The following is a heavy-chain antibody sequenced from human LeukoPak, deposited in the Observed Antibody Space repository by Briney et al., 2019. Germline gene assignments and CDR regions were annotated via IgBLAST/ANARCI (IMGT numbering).Heavy chain of an antibody. V-gene: IGHV1-8*01. Sequence: ASVKVSCKAAGYTFSSYDINWVRQAPGQGLEYMGWMNPSSGNTGYTQKFQGRITMTRDTPIGTAYMELSSLKSEDTALYYCTRMRGYTYGYWYLDLWGRGTLVTVSS. D-gene: IGHD5-18*01. J-gene: IGHJ2*01. CDR1: GYTFSSYD. CDR2: MNPSSGNT. CDR3: TRMRGYTYGYWYLDL.